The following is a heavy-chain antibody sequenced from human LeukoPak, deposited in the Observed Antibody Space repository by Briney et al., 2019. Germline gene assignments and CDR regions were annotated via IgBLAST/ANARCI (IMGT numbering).Heavy chain of an antibody. D-gene: IGHD3-10*01. CDR1: GGTVSSYA. Sequence: SVKVSCKASGGTVSSYAISWGRQAPGQGREGMGGIIPIFGTANYAQKFQGRVTITADESTSTAYMELSSLRSEDTAVYYCAAGPATITMVRGFIIGPWGEGTVVTVSS. V-gene: IGHV1-69*01. CDR2: IIPIFGTA. CDR3: AAGPATITMVRGFIIGP. J-gene: IGHJ5*02.